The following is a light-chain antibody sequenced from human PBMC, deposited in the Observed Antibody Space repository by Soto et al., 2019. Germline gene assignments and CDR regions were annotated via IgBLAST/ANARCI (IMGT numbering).Light chain of an antibody. CDR3: QQYGYLVT. J-gene: IGKJ4*01. CDR2: DAS. CDR1: QCGRSK. Sequence: IVMTQSPATLSVSPGERATLSWRASQCGRSKLAWSQQRPGQAPRLLIYDASTRGTGIPARFAGSGAGTEFTLTISRLEPEDFAMYYCQQYGYLVTFGGGTKVDIK. V-gene: IGKV3D-15*01.